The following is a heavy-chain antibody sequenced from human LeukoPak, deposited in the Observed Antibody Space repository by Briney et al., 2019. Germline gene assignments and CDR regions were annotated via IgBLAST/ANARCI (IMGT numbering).Heavy chain of an antibody. CDR1: GDSISTGYYY. V-gene: IGHV4-61*02. CDR2: IYTSGST. Sequence: SETLSLTCTVSGDSISTGYYYWSWIRQPAGKGLEWIGRIYTSGSTHYNPSLKSRVTISVDTSKNQFSLKLSSVTAADTAVYYCAALTGYQYFDYWGQGTLVTVSS. J-gene: IGHJ4*02. D-gene: IGHD3-9*01. CDR3: AALTGYQYFDY.